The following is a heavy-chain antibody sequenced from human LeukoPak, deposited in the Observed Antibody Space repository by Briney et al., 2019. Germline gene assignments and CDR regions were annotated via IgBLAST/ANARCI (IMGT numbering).Heavy chain of an antibody. CDR3: AKDLRYSSNWSSGWFDP. D-gene: IGHD6-13*01. V-gene: IGHV1-2*02. J-gene: IGHJ5*02. CDR1: GYTFTDYY. Sequence: ASVKVSCKASGYTFTDYYLHWVRQAPGQGLQWMGWINPKSGGTSYAQMFQGRVTMTRDTSISTAYMELSRLRSDDTAVYYCAKDLRYSSNWSSGWFDPWGQGTLVTVSS. CDR2: INPKSGGT.